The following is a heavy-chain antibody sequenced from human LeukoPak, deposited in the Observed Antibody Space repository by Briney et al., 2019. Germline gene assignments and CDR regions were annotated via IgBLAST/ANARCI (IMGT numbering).Heavy chain of an antibody. CDR1: GYTFTSYG. CDR3: ARVRYADYYDSSGYGGWFDP. Sequence: ASVKVSCKASGYTFTSYGISWVRQAPGQGLEWMGWISAYNGNTNYAQKLQGRVTMTTDTSTSTAYVELRSLRSDDTAVYYCARVRYADYYDSSGYGGWFDPWGQGTLVTVSS. CDR2: ISAYNGNT. V-gene: IGHV1-18*01. D-gene: IGHD3-22*01. J-gene: IGHJ5*02.